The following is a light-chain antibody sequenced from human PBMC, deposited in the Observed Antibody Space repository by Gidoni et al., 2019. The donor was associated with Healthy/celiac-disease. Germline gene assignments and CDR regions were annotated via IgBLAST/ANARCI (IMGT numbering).Light chain of an antibody. Sequence: EIVLTQSPGTLSLSPGERATLSCRASQSVSSSYLAWYQQKPGQAPRLLIHGASSRATGIPDRFSGSGSGTDFTLTISRLEPEDFAVYYCQQYGSSPLTFXGXTKVEIK. V-gene: IGKV3-20*01. CDR2: GAS. J-gene: IGKJ4*01. CDR3: QQYGSSPLT. CDR1: QSVSSSY.